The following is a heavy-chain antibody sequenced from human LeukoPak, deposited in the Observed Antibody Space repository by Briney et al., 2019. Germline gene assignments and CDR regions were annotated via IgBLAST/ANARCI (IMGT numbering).Heavy chain of an antibody. J-gene: IGHJ1*01. CDR3: ARDLSEDGGGSMVVVPAGDFQH. CDR2: ISSSSSYI. V-gene: IGHV3-21*01. CDR1: GFTFSSYS. Sequence: PGGSLRLSCAASGFTFSSYSMNWVRQAPGKGLEWVSSISSSSSYIYYADSVKGRFIISRDNAENSLYLQMNSLGAEDTAVYYCARDLSEDGGGSMVVVPAGDFQHWGQGTLVIVSS. D-gene: IGHD2-2*01.